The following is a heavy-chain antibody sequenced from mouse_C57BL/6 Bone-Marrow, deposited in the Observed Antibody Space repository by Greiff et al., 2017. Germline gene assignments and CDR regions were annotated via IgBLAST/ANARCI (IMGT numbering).Heavy chain of an antibody. D-gene: IGHD2-3*01. CDR2: ISNGGGST. V-gene: IGHV5-12*01. Sequence: EVQLVESGGGLVQPGGSLKLSCAASGFTFSDYYMYWVRQTPEKRLEWVAYISNGGGSTYYPDTVKGRFTISRDNAKNTLYLQMSRLKSEDTAMYYCARHVDDGYYAMDYWGQGTSVTVSS. CDR1: GFTFSDYY. CDR3: ARHVDDGYYAMDY. J-gene: IGHJ4*01.